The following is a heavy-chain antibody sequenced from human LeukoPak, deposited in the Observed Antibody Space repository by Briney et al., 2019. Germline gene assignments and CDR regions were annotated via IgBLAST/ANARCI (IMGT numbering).Heavy chain of an antibody. V-gene: IGHV3-74*01. D-gene: IGHD3-10*01. CDR1: GFTFRSYW. CDR2: IHSDGSST. CDR3: ARHNYGYDY. J-gene: IGHJ4*02. Sequence: GGSLRLSCAASGFTFRSYWMHWVRQAPGKGLVWVSHIHSDGSSTSYADSVQGRFTISRDNAKNTLYLQMNSLRAEDMAVYYCARHNYGYDYWGQGTLVAVSS.